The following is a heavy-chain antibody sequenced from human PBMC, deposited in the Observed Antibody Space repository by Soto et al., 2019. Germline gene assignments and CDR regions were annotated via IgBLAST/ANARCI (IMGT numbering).Heavy chain of an antibody. CDR1: GFTVSSNY. J-gene: IGHJ5*02. V-gene: IGHV3-66*01. CDR3: AREIALEKGTNWFDP. D-gene: IGHD1-1*01. CDR2: IYSGGST. Sequence: GGSLRLSCAASGFTVSSNYMSWVRQAPGKGLEWVSVIYSGGSTYYADSVKGRFTISRDNSKNTLYLQMNSLRAEDTAVYYCAREIALEKGTNWFDPWGQGTLVTVSS.